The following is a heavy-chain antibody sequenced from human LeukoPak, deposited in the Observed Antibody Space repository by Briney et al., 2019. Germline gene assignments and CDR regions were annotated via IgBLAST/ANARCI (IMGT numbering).Heavy chain of an antibody. CDR3: ARGYWSSTSCEQIGRHFRFLEGLFPAFDY. V-gene: IGHV1-46*03. J-gene: IGHJ4*02. CDR1: GYTFTSYY. Sequence: ASVKVSCKASGYTFTSYYMHWVRQAPGQGLEWMGIINPSGGSTSYAQKFQGRVTMTRDTSTSTVYMELSSLRSEDTAGYYCARGYWSSTSCEQIGRHFRFLEGLFPAFDYWGQGTLVTVSS. CDR2: INPSGGST. D-gene: IGHD2-2*01.